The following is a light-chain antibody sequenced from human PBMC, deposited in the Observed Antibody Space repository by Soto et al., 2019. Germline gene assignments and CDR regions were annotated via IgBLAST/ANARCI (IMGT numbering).Light chain of an antibody. J-gene: IGLJ2*01. Sequence: QSVLPHPPSVSGALGQRVTISCTGSSSNIGAGYDVHWYQQLPGRAPKLLIYGNTNRPSGVPDRFSGSKSGTSASLAITGLEAEDEADYYCLSFDSSLSVVFGGGTKLTVL. CDR1: SSNIGAGYD. CDR3: LSFDSSLSVV. V-gene: IGLV1-40*01. CDR2: GNT.